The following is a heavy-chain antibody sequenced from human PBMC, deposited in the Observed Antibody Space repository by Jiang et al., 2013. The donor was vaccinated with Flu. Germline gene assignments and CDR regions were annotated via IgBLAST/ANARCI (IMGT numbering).Heavy chain of an antibody. Sequence: QLVESGGGLVQPGRSLRLSCTASGFTFSSYAMSWVRQAPGKGLEWVSAISGSGGSTYYADSVKGRFTISRDNSKNTLYLQMNSLRAEDTAVYYCAKDQGNGEAAAVYYFDYWGQGTLVTVSS. CDR1: GFTFSSYA. CDR2: ISGSGGST. V-gene: IGHV3-23*04. CDR3: AKDQGNGEAAAVYYFDY. J-gene: IGHJ4*02. D-gene: IGHD6-13*01.